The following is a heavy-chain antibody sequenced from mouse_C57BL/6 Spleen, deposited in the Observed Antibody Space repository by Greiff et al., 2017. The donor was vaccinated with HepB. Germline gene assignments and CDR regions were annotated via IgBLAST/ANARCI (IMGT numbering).Heavy chain of an antibody. V-gene: IGHV1-81*01. CDR1: GYTFTSYG. D-gene: IGHD2-4*01. CDR2: IYPRSGNT. CDR3: ASPDDYDGGAWFAY. Sequence: QVQLKQSGAELARPGASVKLSCKASGYTFTSYGISWVKQRTGQGLEWIGEIYPRSGNTYYNEKFKGKATLTADKSSSTAYMELRSLTSEDSAVYFWASPDDYDGGAWFAYWGQGTLVTVSA. J-gene: IGHJ3*01.